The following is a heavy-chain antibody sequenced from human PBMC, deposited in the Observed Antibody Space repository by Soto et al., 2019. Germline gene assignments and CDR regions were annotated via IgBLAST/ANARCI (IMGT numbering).Heavy chain of an antibody. CDR1: GYDFTTYG. J-gene: IGHJ4*02. CDR2: ISAHNVNT. D-gene: IGHD1-1*01. V-gene: IGHV1-18*01. Sequence: QVHLGQSGAEVKKPGASVKVSCKGSGYDFTTYGITWVRQAPGQGLEWMAWISAHNVNTDYAQKLQGRVTVTRDTSTSTAYMELRSLRSDDTAVYYCARGRYGDYWGQGALVTVSS. CDR3: ARGRYGDY.